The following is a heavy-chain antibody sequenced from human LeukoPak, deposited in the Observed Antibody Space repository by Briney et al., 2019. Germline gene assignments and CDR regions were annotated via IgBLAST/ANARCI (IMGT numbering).Heavy chain of an antibody. D-gene: IGHD6-6*01. CDR2: ISSSSNTI. Sequence: PGGSLRLSCAASGFTFSSYSMNWVRQAPGKGLEWVSYISSSSNTIYYADSVKGRFTISRDNAKNSLYLQMNSLRDEHTAVYYCARRHGSSWPDFDYWRQGTLVTVSS. J-gene: IGHJ4*02. CDR3: ARRHGSSWPDFDY. V-gene: IGHV3-48*02. CDR1: GFTFSSYS.